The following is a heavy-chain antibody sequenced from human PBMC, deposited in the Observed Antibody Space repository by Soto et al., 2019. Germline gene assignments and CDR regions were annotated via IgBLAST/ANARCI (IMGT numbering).Heavy chain of an antibody. J-gene: IGHJ6*02. Sequence: ASVKVSCKASGYTLTSYAMHWVRQAPGQRLEWMGWINAGNGNTKYSQKFQGRVTITRDTSASTAYMELSSLRSEDTAVYYCARDRGFVVVVPAGGMDVWGQGTTVTVSS. V-gene: IGHV1-3*01. CDR3: ARDRGFVVVVPAGGMDV. CDR2: INAGNGNT. D-gene: IGHD2-2*01. CDR1: GYTLTSYA.